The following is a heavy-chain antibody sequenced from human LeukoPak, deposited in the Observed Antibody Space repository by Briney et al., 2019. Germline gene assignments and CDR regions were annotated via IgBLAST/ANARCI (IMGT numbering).Heavy chain of an antibody. D-gene: IGHD2-21*01. CDR2: VNPNTGGT. J-gene: IGHJ4*02. Sequence: ASVKVSCKASGYTSTDYYIHWVRQAPGRRLEWMGWVNPNTGGTLYAQRFQGRVAMTRDTSISTAYMELRWLTSDDTAVYYCTREGDRRVHWGQGTLVTVSS. CDR3: TREGDRRVH. V-gene: IGHV1-2*02. CDR1: GYTSTDYY.